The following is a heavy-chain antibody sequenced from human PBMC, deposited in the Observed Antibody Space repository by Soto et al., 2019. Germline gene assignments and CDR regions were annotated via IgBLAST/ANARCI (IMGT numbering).Heavy chain of an antibody. CDR2: IIPAFGTA. CDR3: ARGLDQPPVGLYFDT. D-gene: IGHD2-2*01. V-gene: IGHV1-69*06. Sequence: QVQLVQSGAEVKNPGSSVKVSCKTSGGTFNSYLIDWVRQAPGQGLEWMGGIIPAFGTAKYAQKFQGRVTITGDKSTTTAYMELRTLTSEDTAVYYCARGLDQPPVGLYFDTWGQGTLVTVSS. CDR1: GGTFNSYL. J-gene: IGHJ4*02.